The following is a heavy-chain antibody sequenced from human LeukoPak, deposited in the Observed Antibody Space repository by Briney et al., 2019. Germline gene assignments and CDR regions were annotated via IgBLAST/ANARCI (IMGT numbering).Heavy chain of an antibody. CDR1: GGSISSYY. V-gene: IGHV4-4*08. J-gene: IGHJ6*02. Sequence: PSETLSLTCSVSGGSISSYYWSWIRQPPGNGLEWIGYVSTNGNTNYNPSLKGRVTISVDTSKNQFSLKLSSVTAADTAVYYCARASSYGNYYYYGMDVWGQGTTVTVSS. D-gene: IGHD5-18*01. CDR2: VSTNGNT. CDR3: ARASSYGNYYYYGMDV.